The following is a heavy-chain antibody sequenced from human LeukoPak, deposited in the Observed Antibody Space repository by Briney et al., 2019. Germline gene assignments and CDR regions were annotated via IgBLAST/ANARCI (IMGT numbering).Heavy chain of an antibody. CDR2: IITYNGNT. D-gene: IGHD4-17*01. V-gene: IGHV1-18*01. CDR3: AKTAVTSEEYFYYYMDV. Sequence: ASVKVSCKTSGYTFTSYGLSWVRQAPGQGLEWMGCIITYNGNTYYSQKLQGRVTMTTDTSTSTAYMELRSLRSDDTAVYYCAKTAVTSEEYFYYYMDVWGKGTTVTVSS. J-gene: IGHJ6*03. CDR1: GYTFTSYG.